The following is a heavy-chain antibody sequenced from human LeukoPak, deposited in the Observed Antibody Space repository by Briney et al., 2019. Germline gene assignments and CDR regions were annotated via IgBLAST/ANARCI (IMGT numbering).Heavy chain of an antibody. V-gene: IGHV3-9*01. J-gene: IGHJ4*02. CDR2: ISWNSGSI. D-gene: IGHD3-3*01. CDR1: GFTFDDYA. Sequence: GRSLRLSCAASGFTFDDYAMHWVRQAPGKGLEWVSGISWNSGSIGYADSVKGRFTISRDNAKNSLYLQMNSLRAEDTALYYCAKDITIFGVVTYYFGYWGQGTLVTVSS. CDR3: AKDITIFGVVTYYFGY.